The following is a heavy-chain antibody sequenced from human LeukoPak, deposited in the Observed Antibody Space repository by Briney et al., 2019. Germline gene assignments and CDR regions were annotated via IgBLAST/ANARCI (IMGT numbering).Heavy chain of an antibody. CDR1: GFTFSSYA. D-gene: IGHD6-13*01. CDR2: ISYDGSNK. J-gene: IGHJ4*02. CDR3: ARDGSGIAAAGNYFDY. V-gene: IGHV3-30-3*01. Sequence: PGGSLRLSCAASGFTFSSYAMHWVRQAPGKGLEWVAVISYDGSNKYYADSVKGRFTISRDNSKNTLYLQMNSLRAEDTAVYYCARDGSGIAAAGNYFDYWGQGTLVTVSS.